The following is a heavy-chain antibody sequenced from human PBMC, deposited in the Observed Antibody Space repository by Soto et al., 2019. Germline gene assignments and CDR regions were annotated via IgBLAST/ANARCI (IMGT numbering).Heavy chain of an antibody. CDR1: GGSXSSSSYY. V-gene: IGHV4-39*01. CDR3: ARLGQLWPYFDY. CDR2: IYYSGST. J-gene: IGHJ4*02. D-gene: IGHD5-18*01. Sequence: SETLSLTCTVSGGSXSSSSYYWGWIRQPPGKGLEWIGSIYYSGSTYYNPSLKSRVTISVDTSKNQFSLKLSSVTAADTAVYYCARLGQLWPYFDYWGQGTLVTVSS.